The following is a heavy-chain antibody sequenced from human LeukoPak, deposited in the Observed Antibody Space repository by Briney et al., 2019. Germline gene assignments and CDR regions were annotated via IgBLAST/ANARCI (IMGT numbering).Heavy chain of an antibody. D-gene: IGHD3-16*01. CDR2: INTNTGNP. CDR3: ASSANTAVNDY. J-gene: IGHJ4*02. Sequence: ASVKVSCKASGYTLTTYAMNWVRQAPGQGLEWVGWINTNTGNPTYAQAFTGRFVFSLDTSVSTAYLQISSLKAEDTAVYYCASSANTAVNDYWGQGTLVTVSS. V-gene: IGHV7-4-1*02. CDR1: GYTLTTYA.